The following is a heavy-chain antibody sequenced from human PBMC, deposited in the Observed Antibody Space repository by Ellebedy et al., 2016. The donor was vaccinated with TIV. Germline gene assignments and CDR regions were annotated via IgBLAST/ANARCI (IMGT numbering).Heavy chain of an antibody. D-gene: IGHD3-16*01. J-gene: IGHJ6*02. CDR1: GFSLRSSTMS. V-gene: IGHV2-70*17. Sequence: SGPTLVKPTQTLTLTCSFSGFSLRSSTMSVSWIRQPPGTALEWLARIDWDDERLYTTSLKTRLTISKDTSKNQVVRTMTNMDPVDTATYYCARGMGVYGMDVWGQGTTVTVSS. CDR2: IDWDDER. CDR3: ARGMGVYGMDV.